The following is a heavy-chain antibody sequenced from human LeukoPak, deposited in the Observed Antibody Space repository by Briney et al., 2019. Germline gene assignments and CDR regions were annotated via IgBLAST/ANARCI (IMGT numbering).Heavy chain of an antibody. D-gene: IGHD6-6*01. CDR3: ARGGASRPDY. J-gene: IGHJ4*02. V-gene: IGHV3-53*01. CDR2: IYSGGST. Sequence: GGSLRLSCAASGFTVSSNYMSWVRQAPGKGLEWVSVIYSGGSTYYADSVKGRFTVSRDNAERSLYLQMNSLRVEDTAIYYCARGGASRPDYWGQGVLVTVAS. CDR1: GFTVSSNY.